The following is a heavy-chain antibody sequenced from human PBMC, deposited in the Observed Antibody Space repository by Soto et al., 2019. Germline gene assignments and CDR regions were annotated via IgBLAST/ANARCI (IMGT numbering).Heavy chain of an antibody. Sequence: GSLILSCTASGFTFGDYAMNWVRQAPGKGLEWVGFIRGKPNGGATDYAASLKGRFTISRDDSKSIAYLQMNSLKTEDTAVYYCTRDFQGQYYYGMDVWGQGTTVTVS. CDR1: GFTFGDYA. V-gene: IGHV3-49*04. J-gene: IGHJ6*02. CDR2: IRGKPNGGAT. CDR3: TRDFQGQYYYGMDV.